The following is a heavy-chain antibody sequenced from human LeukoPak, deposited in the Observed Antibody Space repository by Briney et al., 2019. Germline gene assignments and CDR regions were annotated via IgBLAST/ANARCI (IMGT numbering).Heavy chain of an antibody. CDR1: GGSTSSSDYY. CDR2: IRYSGNT. Sequence: SETLSLTCTVSGGSTSSSDYYWGWIRQPPDEGLEWIASIRYSGNTYYNPSLESRVTISVDTSKNQFSLKLNSVTAADTAVYYCARKPIFASGSHWYYFDNWGQGTLVTVSS. V-gene: IGHV4-39*01. J-gene: IGHJ4*02. D-gene: IGHD3-10*01. CDR3: ARKPIFASGSHWYYFDN.